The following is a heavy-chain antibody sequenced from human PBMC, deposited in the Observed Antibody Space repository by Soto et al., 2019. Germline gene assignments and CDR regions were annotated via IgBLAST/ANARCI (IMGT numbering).Heavy chain of an antibody. Sequence: SETLSLTCAVYGGSFSCYYWSWIRQPPGKGLEWIGEINHSGSTNYNPSLKSRVTISVDTSKNQFSLKLSSVTAADTAVYYCARGQRYGSGSYFYYYYGMDVWGQGTTVTVSS. J-gene: IGHJ6*02. CDR1: GGSFSCYY. D-gene: IGHD3-10*01. V-gene: IGHV4-34*01. CDR3: ARGQRYGSGSYFYYYYGMDV. CDR2: INHSGST.